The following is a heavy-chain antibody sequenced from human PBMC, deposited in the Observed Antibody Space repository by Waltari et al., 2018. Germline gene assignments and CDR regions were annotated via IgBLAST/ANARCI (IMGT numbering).Heavy chain of an antibody. V-gene: IGHV3-20*04. CDR1: GFTFDDYG. CDR3: AREWGVMVGTAGYYFDY. J-gene: IGHJ4*02. D-gene: IGHD2-15*01. CDR2: INWNGGST. Sequence: EVQLVESGGGLVRPGGSVRLSCAASGFTFDDYGLSWVRQAPGKGLEWVSDINWNGGSTGYADSVKGRFTISRDSAKTSLYLQMNSLRAEDTAVYYCAREWGVMVGTAGYYFDYWGQGTRVTVSS.